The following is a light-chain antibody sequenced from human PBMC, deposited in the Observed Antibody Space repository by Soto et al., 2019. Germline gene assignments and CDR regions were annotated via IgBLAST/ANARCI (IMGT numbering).Light chain of an antibody. CDR1: QSVSGW. J-gene: IGKJ1*01. V-gene: IGKV1-5*01. Sequence: DIQITQCRSTLSASVGDTVTVTCRVSQSVSGWLAWYQQKPGKAPKLLIYDASSLESGVPSRFSGSGSGTEFTLTISSLQPDDFATYYCQQYNSYSPWTFGQGTKVDIK. CDR2: DAS. CDR3: QQYNSYSPWT.